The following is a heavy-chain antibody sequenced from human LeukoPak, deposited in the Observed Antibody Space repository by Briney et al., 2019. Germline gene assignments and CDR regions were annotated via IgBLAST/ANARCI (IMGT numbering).Heavy chain of an antibody. Sequence: ASVKVSCKASGYTFSRYAMHWERQAPGQRLEWMGWIDAVNGNTKYSQKFLGRVTITRDTSASIAYMELSSLRSEDTAVYYCARDGQARPFDYWGQGTLVTVSS. J-gene: IGHJ4*02. CDR1: GYTFSRYA. V-gene: IGHV1-3*01. CDR3: ARDGQARPFDY. CDR2: IDAVNGNT.